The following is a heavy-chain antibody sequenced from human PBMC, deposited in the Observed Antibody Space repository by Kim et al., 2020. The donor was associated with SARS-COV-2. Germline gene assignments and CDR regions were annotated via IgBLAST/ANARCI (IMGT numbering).Heavy chain of an antibody. CDR2: IYPGDSDT. D-gene: IGHD6-19*01. CDR3: ARGLGVAGEGLYFDP. V-gene: IGHV5-51*01. CDR1: GYSFANYW. J-gene: IGHJ5*02. Sequence: GESLKISCKGSGYSFANYWIGWVRQMPGRGLEWMGIIYPGDSDTRYSPSFRGQVTISADRSVGTTYLQWTSLKASDTAIYYCARGLGVAGEGLYFDPWGQGTPVTVFS.